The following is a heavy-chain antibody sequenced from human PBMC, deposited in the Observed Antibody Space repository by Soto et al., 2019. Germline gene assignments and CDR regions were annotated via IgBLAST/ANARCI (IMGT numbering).Heavy chain of an antibody. CDR3: AKTSEYPSGSSDY. V-gene: IGHV1-18*01. D-gene: IGHD3-10*01. CDR1: GYSFTSYG. J-gene: IGHJ4*02. CDR2: VSGYTFDT. Sequence: GASVKVSCKASGYSFTSYGISWVRQAPGQGLEWMGWVSGYTFDTIYVQKFQGRVTMTTDTSTSTAHMELRSLTYDDTAVYYCAKTSEYPSGSSDYWGQGPLVTLSS.